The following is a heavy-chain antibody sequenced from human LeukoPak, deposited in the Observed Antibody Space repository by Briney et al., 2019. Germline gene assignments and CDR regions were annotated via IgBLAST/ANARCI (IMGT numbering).Heavy chain of an antibody. Sequence: GGSLRLSCAASGVTFSDYYMSWIRQAPGKGLEWVSYISGSTIYYADSVKGRFTISRDNAKNSLYLQMSSLRAEDTAVYYRARGRASDYDFWSGSYYYYYYGMDVWGQGTTVTVSS. J-gene: IGHJ6*02. V-gene: IGHV3-11*01. CDR2: ISGSTI. D-gene: IGHD3-3*01. CDR3: ARGRASDYDFWSGSYYYYYYGMDV. CDR1: GVTFSDYY.